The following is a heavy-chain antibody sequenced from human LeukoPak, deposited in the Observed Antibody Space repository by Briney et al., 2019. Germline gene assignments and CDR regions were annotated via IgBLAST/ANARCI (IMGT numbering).Heavy chain of an antibody. CDR3: ARIVGGDIDY. D-gene: IGHD5-12*01. J-gene: IGHJ4*02. CDR2: VNGDGSST. V-gene: IGHV3-74*01. CDR1: GFTFSTYW. Sequence: PGGSLRLSCAASGFTFSTYWMHWVRQAPGKGLVWVSRVNGDGSSTNYADSVKGRFTISRDNAKNTLYLQMNSLRAEDTAVYYCARIVGGDIDYWGQGTLVTVSS.